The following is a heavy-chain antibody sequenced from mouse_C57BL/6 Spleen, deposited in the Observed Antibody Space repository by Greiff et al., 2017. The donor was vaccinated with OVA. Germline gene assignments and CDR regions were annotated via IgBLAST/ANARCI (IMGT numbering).Heavy chain of an antibody. CDR1: GYTFTSYW. J-gene: IGHJ2*01. CDR3: ARRTYSSDY. CDR2: IYPSDSET. V-gene: IGHV1-61*01. Sequence: QVQLQQPGAELVRPGSSVKLSCKASGYTFTSYWMDWVKQRPGQGLEWIGNIYPSDSETHYNQKFKDKATLTVDKSSSTAYMQLSSLTSEDSAVYYCARRTYSSDYWGQGTTLTVSS.